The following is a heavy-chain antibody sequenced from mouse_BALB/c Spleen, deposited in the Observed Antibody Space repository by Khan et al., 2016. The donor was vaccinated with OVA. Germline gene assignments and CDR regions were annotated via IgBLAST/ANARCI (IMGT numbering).Heavy chain of an antibody. Sequence: VQLKESGPGLVAPSQSLSITCTISGFSLTNYGVHWVRQPPGKGLEWLVVIWSDGTTTYDSALKSRLTISKDNSESQVFLKMDSLQTDDTAMYYCARQPYFHYYVMDYWGQGTSVTVSS. CDR3: ARQPYFHYYVMDY. V-gene: IGHV2-6-1*01. CDR1: GFSLTNYG. J-gene: IGHJ4*01. CDR2: IWSDGTT. D-gene: IGHD2-10*01.